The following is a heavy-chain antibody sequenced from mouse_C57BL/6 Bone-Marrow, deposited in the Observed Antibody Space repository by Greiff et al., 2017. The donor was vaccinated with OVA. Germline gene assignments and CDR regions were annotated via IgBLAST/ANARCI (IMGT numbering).Heavy chain of an antibody. CDR2: ILPGSGST. V-gene: IGHV1-9*01. Sequence: VKLQESGAELMKPGASVKLSCKATGYTFTGYWIEWVKQRPGHGLEWIGEILPGSGSTNYNEKFKGKATFTADTSSNTAYMQLSSLTTEDSAIYYCAREVVDGYYTYYYAMDYWGQGTSVTVSS. CDR1: GYTFTGYW. D-gene: IGHD2-3*01. J-gene: IGHJ4*01. CDR3: AREVVDGYYTYYYAMDY.